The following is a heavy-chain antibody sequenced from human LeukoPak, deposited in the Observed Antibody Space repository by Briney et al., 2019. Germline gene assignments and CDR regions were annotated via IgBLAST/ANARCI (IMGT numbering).Heavy chain of an antibody. J-gene: IGHJ5*02. CDR2: IYHSGTT. CDR1: DYSITSDYY. Sequence: SETLSLTCAVSDYSITSDYYWGWIRQPPGKGLEWIGSIYHSGTTYYNPSLKSRVTISVDTSKNQFSLKLTSVTAADTAVYYCAREGSTSGTNWFDPWGQGTLVTVSS. D-gene: IGHD3-10*01. CDR3: AREGSTSGTNWFDP. V-gene: IGHV4-38-2*02.